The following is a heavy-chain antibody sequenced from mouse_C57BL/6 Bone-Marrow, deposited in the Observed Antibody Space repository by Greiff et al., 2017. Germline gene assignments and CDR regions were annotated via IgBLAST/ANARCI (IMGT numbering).Heavy chain of an antibody. CDR3: AREGYYGSSLFAY. Sequence: VQLQQSGAELVRPGTSVKMSCKASGYTFTNYWIGWAKQRPGHGLEWIGDIYPGGGYTNYNEKFKGKATLTADKSSSTAYMQFSSLTSEDSAIXYCAREGYYGSSLFAYWGQGTLVTVSA. CDR1: GYTFTNYW. V-gene: IGHV1-63*01. D-gene: IGHD1-1*01. CDR2: IYPGGGYT. J-gene: IGHJ3*01.